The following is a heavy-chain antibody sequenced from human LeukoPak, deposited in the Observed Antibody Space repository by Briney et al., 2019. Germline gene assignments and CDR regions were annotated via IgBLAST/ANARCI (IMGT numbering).Heavy chain of an antibody. Sequence: PGGSLRLSCAASGFTFSSYGMHWVRQAPGKGLEWVAFIRYDGSNKYYADSVKGRFTISRDNSKNTLYLQMNSLRAEDTAVYYCAVIVVVPAAIPRADYWGQGTLVTVSS. J-gene: IGHJ4*02. D-gene: IGHD2-2*02. CDR3: AVIVVVPAAIPRADY. CDR1: GFTFSSYG. V-gene: IGHV3-30*02. CDR2: IRYDGSNK.